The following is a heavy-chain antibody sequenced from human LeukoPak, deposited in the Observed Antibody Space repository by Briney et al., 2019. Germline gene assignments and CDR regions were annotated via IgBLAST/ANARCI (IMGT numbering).Heavy chain of an antibody. CDR3: ARTPSIVVVPAARAYYYYYMDV. D-gene: IGHD2-2*01. Sequence: SETLSLTCAVYGGSFSGYYWSWIRQPPGKGLEWIGEINHSGSTNYNPSLKSRVTISVGTSKNQFSLKLSSVTAADTAVYYCARTPSIVVVPAARAYYYYYMDVWGKGTTVTVSS. CDR2: INHSGST. CDR1: GGSFSGYY. V-gene: IGHV4-34*01. J-gene: IGHJ6*03.